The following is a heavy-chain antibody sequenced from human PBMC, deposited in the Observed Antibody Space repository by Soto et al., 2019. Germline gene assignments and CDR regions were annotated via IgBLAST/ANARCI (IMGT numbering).Heavy chain of an antibody. V-gene: IGHV1-18*01. D-gene: IGHD2-15*01. J-gene: IGHJ3*02. CDR1: GYTFTSYG. CDR3: ASPVGYCSGGSCYNEDAFDI. Sequence: ASVKVSCKASGYTFTSYGISWVRQAPGQGLEWMGWISAYNGNTNYAQKIQGRVTMTTDTSTSTAYMELRSLRSDDTAVYYCASPVGYCSGGSCYNEDAFDIWGQGTMVTVSS. CDR2: ISAYNGNT.